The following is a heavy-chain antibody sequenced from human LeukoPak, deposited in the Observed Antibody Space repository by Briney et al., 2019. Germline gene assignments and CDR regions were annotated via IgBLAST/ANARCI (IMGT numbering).Heavy chain of an antibody. CDR1: GGSISSYY. CDR2: IYYRGST. V-gene: IGHV4-59*01. CDR3: ARGYAGATTFDY. D-gene: IGHD1-26*01. J-gene: IGHJ4*02. Sequence: NPSETLSLTCTVSGGSISSYYWSWIRQPPGKGLEWIGYIYYRGSTNYNPSLKSRVTISVDTSKNQFSLKLSSVTAADTAVYYCARGYAGATTFDYWGQGTLVTVSS.